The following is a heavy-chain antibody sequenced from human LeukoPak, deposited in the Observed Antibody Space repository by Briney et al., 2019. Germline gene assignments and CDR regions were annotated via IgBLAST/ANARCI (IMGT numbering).Heavy chain of an antibody. CDR1: GFTFSSYA. V-gene: IGHV3-21*01. J-gene: IGHJ6*04. CDR2: INSYSSYI. Sequence: GSLRLSCAASGFTFSSYAMSWVRQAPGKGLEWVSSINSYSSYIYYADSVKGRFTISRDNAKNSLYLQMNSLRAEDTAVYYCARGPTMKMDVWGKGTTVTVSS. CDR3: ARGPTMKMDV. D-gene: IGHD3-22*01.